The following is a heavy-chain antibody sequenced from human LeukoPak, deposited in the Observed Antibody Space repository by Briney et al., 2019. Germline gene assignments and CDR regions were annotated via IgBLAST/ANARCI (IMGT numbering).Heavy chain of an antibody. CDR3: AKWTINYYDSSTYYGDY. J-gene: IGHJ4*02. Sequence: GGSLRLSCAASGFTFSSYAMSWVRQAPGKGLEWVSAISGSGGSIYYADSVKGRFTISRDNSKNTLYLQMNSLRAEDTAVYYCAKWTINYYDSSTYYGDYWGQGTLVTVSS. CDR2: ISGSGGSI. V-gene: IGHV3-23*01. D-gene: IGHD3-22*01. CDR1: GFTFSSYA.